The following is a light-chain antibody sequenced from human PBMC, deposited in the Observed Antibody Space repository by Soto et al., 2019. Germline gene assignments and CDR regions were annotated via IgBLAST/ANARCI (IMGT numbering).Light chain of an antibody. CDR1: QGISDN. CDR3: LKDFNYPPT. CDR2: GAS. J-gene: IGKJ4*02. Sequence: PSSQCKSVDVGGSRTIRASQGISDNLGWYQQKPGKAPKLLIYGASSLQSGVPSRFSGSGSGTEFTVTIISLQSEDFASYYFLKDFNYPPTVGRGTKMEIK. V-gene: IGKV1-6*01.